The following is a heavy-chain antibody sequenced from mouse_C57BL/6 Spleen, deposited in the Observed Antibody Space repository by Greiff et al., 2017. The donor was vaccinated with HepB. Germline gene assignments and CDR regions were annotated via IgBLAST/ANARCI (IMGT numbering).Heavy chain of an antibody. CDR2: IDPENGDT. D-gene: IGHD2-4*01. J-gene: IGHJ1*03. V-gene: IGHV14-4*01. CDR1: GFNIKDDY. CDR3: TRGNYDYDEGYFDV. Sequence: QLQQSGAELVRPGASVKLSCTASGFNIKDDYMHWVKQRPEQGREWIGWIDPENGDTEYASKFQGKATITADTSSNTAYLQLSSLTSEDTAVYYCTRGNYDYDEGYFDVWGTGTTVTVSS.